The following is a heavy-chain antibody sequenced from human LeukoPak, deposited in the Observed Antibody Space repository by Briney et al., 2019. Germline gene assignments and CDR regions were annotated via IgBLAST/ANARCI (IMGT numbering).Heavy chain of an antibody. D-gene: IGHD6-13*01. V-gene: IGHV1-18*01. CDR2: ISAYNGNT. Sequence: LWASVKVSCKASGYTFTSYGISWVRQAPGQGLEWMGWISAYNGNTNYAQKLQGRVTMTTDTSTSTACMELRSLRSDDTAVYYCARERQQLVQGGWFDPWGQGTLVTVSS. CDR1: GYTFTSYG. J-gene: IGHJ5*02. CDR3: ARERQQLVQGGWFDP.